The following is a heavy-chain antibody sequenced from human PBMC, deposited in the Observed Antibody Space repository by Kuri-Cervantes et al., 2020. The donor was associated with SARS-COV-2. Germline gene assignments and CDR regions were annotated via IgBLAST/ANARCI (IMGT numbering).Heavy chain of an antibody. CDR1: GFTFSSYA. D-gene: IGHD6-19*01. CDR3: ARDPEYSSGWYERGYYFDY. V-gene: IGHV3-30-3*01. CDR2: ISYDGSNK. Sequence: GGSLRLSCAASGFTFSSYAMHWVRQAPGKGLEWVAVISYDGSNKYYADSVKGRFTISRDNSKNTLYLQMNSLRAEDTAVYYCARDPEYSSGWYERGYYFDYWGQGTQVTVSS. J-gene: IGHJ4*02.